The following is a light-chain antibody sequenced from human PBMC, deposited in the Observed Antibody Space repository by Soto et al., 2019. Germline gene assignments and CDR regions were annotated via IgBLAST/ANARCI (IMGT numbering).Light chain of an antibody. CDR3: QQNGTLPDT. V-gene: IGKV3-20*01. Sequence: LKQSPSTLSLKQEERAALSCRASQTVSSSYLAWYQQKPGQAPRLLIYGASSRATGIPDRFSDSGSGTVFTLTISRVEPEDFAVYYCQQNGTLPDTFGGGTKVDIK. CDR2: GAS. CDR1: QTVSSSY. J-gene: IGKJ4*02.